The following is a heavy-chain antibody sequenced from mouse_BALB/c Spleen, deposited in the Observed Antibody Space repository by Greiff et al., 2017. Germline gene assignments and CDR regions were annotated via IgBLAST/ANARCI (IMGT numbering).Heavy chain of an antibody. V-gene: IGHV3-2*02. D-gene: IGHD2-4*01. CDR1: GYSITSDYA. CDR3: GGGDYDEAWFAY. J-gene: IGHJ3*01. CDR2: ISYSGST. Sequence: EVKLMESGPGLVKPSQSLSLTCTVTGYSITSDYAWNWIRQFPGNKLEWMGYISYSGSTSYNPSLKSRISITRDTSKNQFFLQLNSVTTEDTATYYCGGGDYDEAWFAYWGQGTLVTVSA.